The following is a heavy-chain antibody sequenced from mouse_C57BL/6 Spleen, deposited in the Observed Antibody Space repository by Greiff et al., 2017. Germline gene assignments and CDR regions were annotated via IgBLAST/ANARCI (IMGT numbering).Heavy chain of an antibody. D-gene: IGHD1-1*01. CDR1: GFTFSDYG. CDR2: ISSGSSST. CDR3: ARNYSSSPWFAY. Sequence: EVQRVESGGGLVKPGGSLKLSCAASGFTFSDYGMHWVRQAPEKGLEWVAYISSGSSSTYYEETVKGRFTITRDNSTSTLYLQMTSLRAEDTAMYYCARNYSSSPWFAYWGQGTLLTVSA. J-gene: IGHJ3*01. V-gene: IGHV5-17*01.